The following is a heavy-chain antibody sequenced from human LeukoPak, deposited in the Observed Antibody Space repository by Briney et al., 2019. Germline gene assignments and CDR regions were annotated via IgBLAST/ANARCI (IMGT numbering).Heavy chain of an antibody. V-gene: IGHV4-34*01. CDR3: ARVRFGELSTYYFDY. CDR1: GGSFSGYY. D-gene: IGHD3-10*01. J-gene: IGHJ4*02. CDR2: IYYSGST. Sequence: SETLSLTCAVYGGSFSGYYWSWIRQPPGKGLEWIGSIYYSGSTYYNPSLKSRVTISVDTSKNQFSLKLSSVTAADTAVYYCARVRFGELSTYYFDYWGQGTLVTVSS.